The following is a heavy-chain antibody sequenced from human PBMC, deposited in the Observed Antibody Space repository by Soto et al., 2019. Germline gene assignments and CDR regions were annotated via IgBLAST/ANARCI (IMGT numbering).Heavy chain of an antibody. CDR2: IIPIFGTA. CDR1: GCTFSSYA. CDR3: ASNNIVVVVAATNYYYYGMDV. Sequence: GGAVKVSCKASGCTFSSYAISWVRQAPGQGLEWMGGIIPIFGTANYAQKFQGRVTITADESTSTAYMELSSLRSEDTAVYYCASNNIVVVVAATNYYYYGMDVWGQGTTVTVSS. V-gene: IGHV1-69*13. J-gene: IGHJ6*02. D-gene: IGHD2-15*01.